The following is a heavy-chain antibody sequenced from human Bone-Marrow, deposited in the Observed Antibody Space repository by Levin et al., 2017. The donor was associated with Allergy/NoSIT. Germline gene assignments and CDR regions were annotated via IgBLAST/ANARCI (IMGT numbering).Heavy chain of an antibody. CDR1: GYSFTSYW. CDR3: ARSPTIFGVVRWWFDP. D-gene: IGHD3-3*01. Sequence: RGESLKISCKGSGYSFTSYWISWVRQMPGKGLEWMGRIDPSDSYTNYSPSFQGHVTISADKSISTAYLQWSSLKASDTAMYYCARSPTIFGVVRWWFDPWGQGTLVTVSS. CDR2: IDPSDSYT. J-gene: IGHJ5*02. V-gene: IGHV5-10-1*01.